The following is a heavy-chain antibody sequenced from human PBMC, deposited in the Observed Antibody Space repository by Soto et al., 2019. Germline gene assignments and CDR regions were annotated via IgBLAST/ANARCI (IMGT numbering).Heavy chain of an antibody. V-gene: IGHV3-21*01. D-gene: IGHD3-10*01. CDR2: INNKSHI. Sequence: EVQLVESGGGLVKPGGSLRLSCAASGFTFSSYSMNWVRQAPGKGLEWVSSINNKSHIDYADSVKGRFTISRDNAKNSQYLQMNSLRAEYTAVYFCARDLIYAGYYYYMDVWGIGTTVTVSS. J-gene: IGHJ6*03. CDR3: ARDLIYAGYYYYMDV. CDR1: GFTFSSYS.